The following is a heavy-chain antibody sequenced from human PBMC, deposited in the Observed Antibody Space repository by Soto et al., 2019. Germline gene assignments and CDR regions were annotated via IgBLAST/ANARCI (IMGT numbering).Heavy chain of an antibody. V-gene: IGHV3-66*01. CDR3: ARDVSSGWYYFDY. Sequence: EVQLVESGGGLVQPGGSLRLSCAASGFTVSSNYMSWVRQAPGKGPEWVSVISPDGSKYYADSVKVRFTISRDNSKDTLYLQMNSLRAEDTAVSFCARDVSSGWYYFDYWGQGTLVTVSS. J-gene: IGHJ4*02. CDR1: GFTVSSNY. CDR2: ISPDGSK. D-gene: IGHD6-19*01.